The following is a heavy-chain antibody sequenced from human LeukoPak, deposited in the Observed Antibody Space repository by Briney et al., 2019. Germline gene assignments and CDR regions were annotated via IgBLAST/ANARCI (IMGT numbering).Heavy chain of an antibody. J-gene: IGHJ4*02. CDR3: ARIGSSSRPECNY. CDR1: GGSISSYY. V-gene: IGHV4-59*12. Sequence: SETLSLTCTVSGGSISSYYWSWIRQPPGKGLEWIGYIYYSGSTNYNPSLKSRVTISVDTSKNQFSLRLTSVTAADTAVYYCARIGSSSRPECNYWGQGTLVTVSS. D-gene: IGHD6-13*01. CDR2: IYYSGST.